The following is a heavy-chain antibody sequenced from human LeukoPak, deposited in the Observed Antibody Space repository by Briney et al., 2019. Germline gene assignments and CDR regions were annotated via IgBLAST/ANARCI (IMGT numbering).Heavy chain of an antibody. CDR1: GFSVGSND. Sequence: SGGSLRLSCAAPGFSVGSNDINWVRQAPGKGLEWVSVIYSGGRTFYADSVKGRFTISRDSSENTLHLQINSLRAEDTAVYYCARGAGTRGGYWSSPPSHFDCWGQGTLVTVSS. V-gene: IGHV3-66*01. CDR3: ARGAGTRGGYWSSPPSHFDC. J-gene: IGHJ4*02. D-gene: IGHD1-26*01. CDR2: IYSGGRT.